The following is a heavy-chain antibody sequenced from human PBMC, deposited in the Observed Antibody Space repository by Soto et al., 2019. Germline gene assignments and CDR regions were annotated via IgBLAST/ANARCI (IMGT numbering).Heavy chain of an antibody. D-gene: IGHD3-16*01. V-gene: IGHV3-23*01. J-gene: IGHJ4*02. CDR3: AKDAPAYDYIWGSYFY. Sequence: EVQLLESGGGLVQPGGSLRLSCAASGFTFSSYAMSWVRQAPGKGLEWVSAISGSGGSTYYADSVKGQFTISRDNSKNTLYLQMNSLRAEDTAVYYCAKDAPAYDYIWGSYFYWGQGTLVTVSS. CDR2: ISGSGGST. CDR1: GFTFSSYA.